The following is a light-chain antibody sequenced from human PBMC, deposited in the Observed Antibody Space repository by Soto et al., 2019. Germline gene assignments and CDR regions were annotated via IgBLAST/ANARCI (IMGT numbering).Light chain of an antibody. J-gene: IGLJ1*01. CDR1: SSDVGGYNY. Sequence: QSALTQPPSASGSPGQSVTISCTGTSSDVGGYNYVSWYQQHPGKVPKLMVYEVNKRPSGVPDRFSGSKSGNTASLTVSGLQAEDEADYYCTSYAGGNNVFGTGTKLTVI. CDR3: TSYAGGNNV. V-gene: IGLV2-8*01. CDR2: EVN.